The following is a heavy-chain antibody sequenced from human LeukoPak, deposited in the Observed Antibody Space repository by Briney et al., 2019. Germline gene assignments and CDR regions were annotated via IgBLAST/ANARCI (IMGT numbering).Heavy chain of an antibody. CDR1: GFTFSSYS. Sequence: GGSLRLSCAASGFTFSSYSMTWVRQAPGKGLEWVSSISSSSSYIYYADSVKGRFTISRDNAKNSLYLQGNSLRAEDTAVYYCARGFIVVVPAAIDYYYYGMDVWGQGTTVTVSS. CDR2: ISSSSSYI. J-gene: IGHJ6*02. V-gene: IGHV3-21*01. CDR3: ARGFIVVVPAAIDYYYYGMDV. D-gene: IGHD2-2*01.